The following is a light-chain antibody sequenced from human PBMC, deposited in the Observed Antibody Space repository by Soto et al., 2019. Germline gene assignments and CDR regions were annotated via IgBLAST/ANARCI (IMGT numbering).Light chain of an antibody. Sequence: EIVMTQSPATLSVSPGERATLSCRASQSVSSNLAWYQQKPGQAPRLLIYGASTRPTGIPARFSGSGSGTEFTLTISSLQSEDFAVYYCQQYNDWPPRYTFGQGTKLEIK. J-gene: IGKJ2*01. CDR1: QSVSSN. CDR2: GAS. CDR3: QQYNDWPPRYT. V-gene: IGKV3-15*01.